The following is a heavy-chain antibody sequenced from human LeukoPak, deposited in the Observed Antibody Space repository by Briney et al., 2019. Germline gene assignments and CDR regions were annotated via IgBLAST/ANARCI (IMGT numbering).Heavy chain of an antibody. CDR3: AKPAYSSGWYDYYYYYMDV. CDR2: ISGSGGST. J-gene: IGHJ6*03. Sequence: GGSLRLSCAASGFTFSSYGMSWVRQAPGKGLEWVSAISGSGGSTYYADSVKGRFTISRDNSKNPLYLQMNSLRAEDTAVYYCAKPAYSSGWYDYYYYYMDVWGKGTTVTISS. CDR1: GFTFSSYG. V-gene: IGHV3-23*01. D-gene: IGHD6-19*01.